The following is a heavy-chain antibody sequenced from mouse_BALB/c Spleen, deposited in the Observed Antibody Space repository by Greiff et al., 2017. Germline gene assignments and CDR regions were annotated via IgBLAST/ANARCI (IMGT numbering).Heavy chain of an antibody. J-gene: IGHJ2*01. CDR1: GYTFTSYY. CDR2: IYPGNVNT. Sequence: QVQLQQSGPELVKPGASVRISCKASGYTFTSYYIHWVKQRPGQGLEWIGWIYPGNVNTKYNEKFKGKATLTADKSSSTAYMQLSSLTSEDSAVYICARPQLTGTEYFENRGQGTTLTDSS. V-gene: IGHV1S56*01. D-gene: IGHD4-1*01. CDR3: ARPQLTGTEYFEN.